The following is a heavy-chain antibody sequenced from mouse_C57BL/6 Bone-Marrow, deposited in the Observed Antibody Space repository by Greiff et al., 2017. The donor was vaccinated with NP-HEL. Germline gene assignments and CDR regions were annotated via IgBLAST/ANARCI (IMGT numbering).Heavy chain of an antibody. J-gene: IGHJ1*03. CDR2: IWGDGST. Sequence: QVQLKESGPGLVAPSQSLSITCTVSGFSLTSYGVSWVRQPPGKGLEWLGVIWGDGSTNYHSALISRLSLSKDNSKSQVFLKLNSLQTDDTATYYCAKGGPFYYYGSSSYWYFDVWGTGTTVTVSS. CDR3: AKGGPFYYYGSSSYWYFDV. CDR1: GFSLTSYG. D-gene: IGHD1-1*01. V-gene: IGHV2-3*01.